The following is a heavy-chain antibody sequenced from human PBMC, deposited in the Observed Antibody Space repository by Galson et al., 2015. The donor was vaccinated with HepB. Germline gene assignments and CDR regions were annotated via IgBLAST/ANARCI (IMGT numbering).Heavy chain of an antibody. Sequence: LSLTCTVSGGSLRSYYWSWIRQPPGKGLEWLGYIYYSGSTNYNPSLKSRVTISVDPSKNQFSLKLSSMTAADTAVYYCARYYYGSGSYFPYYFDYWGQGTLVTVSS. V-gene: IGHV4-59*01. D-gene: IGHD3-10*01. CDR2: IYYSGST. CDR3: ARYYYGSGSYFPYYFDY. J-gene: IGHJ4*02. CDR1: GGSLRSYY.